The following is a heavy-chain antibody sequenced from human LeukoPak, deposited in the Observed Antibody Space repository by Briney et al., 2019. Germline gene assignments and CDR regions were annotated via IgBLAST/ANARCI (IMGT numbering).Heavy chain of an antibody. J-gene: IGHJ4*02. CDR1: GFTFDDYG. CDR2: INWNGGST. D-gene: IGHD5-24*01. V-gene: IGHV3-20*04. Sequence: GGSLRLSCAASGFTFDDYGLSWVRQAPGKGLEWVSGINWNGGSTGYADSVKGRFTISRDNAKNSLSLQMNSLRAEDTALYYCARIDYNYYFFDSWGQGTVVTVSS. CDR3: ARIDYNYYFFDS.